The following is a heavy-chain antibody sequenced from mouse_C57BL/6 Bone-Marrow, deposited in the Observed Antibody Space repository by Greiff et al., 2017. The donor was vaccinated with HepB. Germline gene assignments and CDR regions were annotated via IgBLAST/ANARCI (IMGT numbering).Heavy chain of an antibody. D-gene: IGHD1-1*01. CDR2: IWSGGST. Sequence: QVQLQQSGPGLVQPSQSLSITCTVSGFLLTSYGVHWVRQSPGKGLEWLGVIWSGGSTNYNAAFIFRLSISKDNSKSQVFYKMNSLQADDTAIYYFARNRIYYYGSGYFDVWGTGTTVTVSS. V-gene: IGHV2-2*01. J-gene: IGHJ1*03. CDR3: ARNRIYYYGSGYFDV. CDR1: GFLLTSYG.